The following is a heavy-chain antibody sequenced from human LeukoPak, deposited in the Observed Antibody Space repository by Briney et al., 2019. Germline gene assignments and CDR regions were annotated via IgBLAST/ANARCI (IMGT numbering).Heavy chain of an antibody. CDR2: INRSGST. CDR3: ARGLYDYVWGSYRLAASWFDP. CDR1: GGSFSGYY. D-gene: IGHD3-16*02. V-gene: IGHV4-34*01. J-gene: IGHJ5*02. Sequence: PSETLSLTCAVYGGSFSGYYWSWIRQPPGKGLEWIGEINRSGSTNYNPSLKSRVTISVDTSKNQFSLKLSSVTAADTAVYYCARGLYDYVWGSYRLAASWFDPWGQGTLVTVSS.